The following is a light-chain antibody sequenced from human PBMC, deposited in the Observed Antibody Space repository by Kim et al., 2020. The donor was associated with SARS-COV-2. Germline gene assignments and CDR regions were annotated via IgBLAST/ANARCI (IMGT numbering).Light chain of an antibody. CDR2: GNS. CDR1: TSNTGEGYE. V-gene: IGLV1-40*01. Sequence: QRVTITGTGGTSNTGEGYEATWYHQLPGTAPKPLISGNSNRPSGVPDRFSGSKSGTSDSLAITGLQADDEADYYSQSYDSSLSGSVFGRGTKVTVL. CDR3: QSYDSSLSGSV. J-gene: IGLJ2*01.